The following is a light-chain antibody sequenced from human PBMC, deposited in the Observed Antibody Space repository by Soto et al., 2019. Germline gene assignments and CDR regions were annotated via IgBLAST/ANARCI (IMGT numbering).Light chain of an antibody. Sequence: QSVLTQPASVSGSPGQSITISCTGTSSDVGGYNYVSWYQQHPGKAPKLMIYDVSNRPSGVSNRFSGSKSGNTASLTISGLQAEDEADYYCSSHTSSSTLLYVFGTGNKLTVL. V-gene: IGLV2-14*01. CDR3: SSHTSSSTLLYV. J-gene: IGLJ1*01. CDR1: SSDVGGYNY. CDR2: DVS.